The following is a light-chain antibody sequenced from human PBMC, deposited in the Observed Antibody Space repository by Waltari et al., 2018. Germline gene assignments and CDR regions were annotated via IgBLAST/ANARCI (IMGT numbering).Light chain of an antibody. CDR2: GAS. CDR3: QQYNNWPPT. CDR1: QSVGSN. J-gene: IGKJ4*01. Sequence: ETVMTQSPATLSVSPGERATLSCWASQSVGSNLAWYPQKPGQAPRLLIYGASTRATGISDRFSGSGSATEFTLTISSLQSEHFALYYCQQYNNWPPTFGGGTKVEIK. V-gene: IGKV3-15*01.